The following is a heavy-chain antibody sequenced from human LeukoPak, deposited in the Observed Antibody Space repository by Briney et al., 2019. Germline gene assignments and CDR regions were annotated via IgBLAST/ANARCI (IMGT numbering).Heavy chain of an antibody. CDR2: IYPGDSDT. D-gene: IGHD1-20*01. CDR1: GYSFTSYW. Sequence: GESLQISCKGSGYSFTSYWIGWVRQMPGKGLEWMGIIYPGDSDTRYSPPFQGQVTISADKSISTAYLQWSSLKASDTAMYYCARLPSDAGGITGPDAFDIWGQGTMVTVSS. J-gene: IGHJ3*02. V-gene: IGHV5-51*01. CDR3: ARLPSDAGGITGPDAFDI.